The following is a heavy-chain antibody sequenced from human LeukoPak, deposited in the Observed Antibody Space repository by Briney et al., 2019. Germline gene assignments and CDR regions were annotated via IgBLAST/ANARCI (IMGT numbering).Heavy chain of an antibody. Sequence: GGSLRLSCAASGFTFRIFGLNWVRQAPGKGPEWVSYIDARSGITYYADSVQGRFTISRDDARESVFLQMDGLRVDDKAVYYCARTYDFGRGPPGDAFDNWGPGTWVIVSS. J-gene: IGHJ3*02. V-gene: IGHV3-48*04. CDR1: GFTFRIFG. D-gene: IGHD3-3*01. CDR3: ARTYDFGRGPPGDAFDN. CDR2: IDARSGIT.